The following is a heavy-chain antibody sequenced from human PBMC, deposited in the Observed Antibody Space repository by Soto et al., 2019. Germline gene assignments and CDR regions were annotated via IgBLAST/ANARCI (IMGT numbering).Heavy chain of an antibody. D-gene: IGHD3-9*01. J-gene: IGHJ6*02. CDR3: TTDHDILTGYYPGYYYYGMDV. Sequence: GGSLRLSCAASGFTFSNAWMNWVRQAPGKGLEWVGRIKSKTDGGTTDYGAPVKGRFNISRDDAKTTLYLQMNSLKTEDTAVYYCTTDHDILTGYYPGYYYYGMDVWGQGTTVTVSS. CDR1: GFTFSNAW. V-gene: IGHV3-15*07. CDR2: IKSKTDGGTT.